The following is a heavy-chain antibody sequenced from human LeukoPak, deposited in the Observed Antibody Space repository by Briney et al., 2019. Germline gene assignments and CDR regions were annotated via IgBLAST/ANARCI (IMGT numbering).Heavy chain of an antibody. CDR2: INSCSSYN. CDR3: ARSPTTVTTVNWFDP. V-gene: IGHV3-21*01. CDR1: GFTFSYYS. J-gene: IGHJ5*02. D-gene: IGHD4-17*01. Sequence: KPGGSLRLCCAASGFTFSYYSMNWLHPPAGRVVEWVSSINSCSSYNYYAHSVKDRFTISRDNAKNSLYLQMNSLRAEDTAVYYCARSPTTVTTVNWFDPWGEGTLVTVSS.